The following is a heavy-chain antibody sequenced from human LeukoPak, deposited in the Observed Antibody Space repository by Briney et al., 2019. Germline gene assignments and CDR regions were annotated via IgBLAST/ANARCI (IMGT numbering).Heavy chain of an antibody. Sequence: GGSLRLPCAVSGVTLSNYGMSWVGQAPGKGLEWVAGISDSGGRTNYADSVKGGFTISRDNPKNTLYLQMTSLRAEDTAVYFCAKRGVVIRVILVGFHKEAYYFDSWGQGALVTVSS. V-gene: IGHV3-23*01. CDR1: GVTLSNYG. J-gene: IGHJ4*02. D-gene: IGHD3-22*01. CDR3: AKRGVVIRVILVGFHKEAYYFDS. CDR2: ISDSGGRT.